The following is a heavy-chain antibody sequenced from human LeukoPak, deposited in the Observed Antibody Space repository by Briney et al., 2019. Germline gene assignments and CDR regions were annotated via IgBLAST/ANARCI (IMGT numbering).Heavy chain of an antibody. V-gene: IGHV4-59*08. CDR3: ARHPTIYGDYEFDY. D-gene: IGHD4-17*01. CDR1: GGSISSYY. CDR2: IYYSGST. J-gene: IGHJ4*02. Sequence: SETLSLTCTVSGGSISSYYRSWIRQPPGKGLEWIGYIYYSGSTNYNPSLKSRVTISVDTSKNQFSLKLSSVTAADTAVYYCARHPTIYGDYEFDYWGQGTLVTVSS.